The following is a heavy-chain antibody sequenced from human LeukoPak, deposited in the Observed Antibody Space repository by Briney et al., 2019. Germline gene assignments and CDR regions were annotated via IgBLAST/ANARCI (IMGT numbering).Heavy chain of an antibody. J-gene: IGHJ3*02. Sequence: ASVKVSCKASGYTFTSYGISWVRQAPGQGLEWMGWISAYNGNTNYAQKLQGRVTMTTDTSTSTAYMELRSLRSEDTAVYYCARGYYDSSGYYYRDGDAFDIWGQGTMVTVSS. CDR3: ARGYYDSSGYYYRDGDAFDI. D-gene: IGHD3-22*01. V-gene: IGHV1-18*01. CDR1: GYTFTSYG. CDR2: ISAYNGNT.